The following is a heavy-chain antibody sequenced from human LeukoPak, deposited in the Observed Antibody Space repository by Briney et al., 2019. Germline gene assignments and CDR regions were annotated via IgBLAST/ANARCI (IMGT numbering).Heavy chain of an antibody. CDR3: ARAGGGRDYYDSSGYIDY. CDR1: GGSISSTSYY. J-gene: IGHJ4*02. D-gene: IGHD3-22*01. V-gene: IGHV4-39*01. Sequence: SETLSLTCTVSGGSISSTSYYWGWIRQPPGKGLEWIGSIYYSGTIYNSSLKSRVTISVDTSKNQFSLKLSSVTAADTAVYYCARAGGGRDYYDSSGYIDYWGQGTLVTVSS. CDR2: IYYSGT.